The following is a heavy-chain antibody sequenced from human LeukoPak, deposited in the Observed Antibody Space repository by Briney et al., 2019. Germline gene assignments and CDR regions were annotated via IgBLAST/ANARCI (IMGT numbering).Heavy chain of an antibody. CDR3: ARVHSINWYDSRGYFDY. D-gene: IGHD6-13*01. CDR1: DDSISSGAFY. J-gene: IGHJ4*03. CDR2: IYYSGST. V-gene: IGHV4-39*07. Sequence: PSQTLSLTCTVSDDSISSGAFYWSWIRQPPGKGLEWIGSIYYSGSTYYNPSLKSRVTISVDTSKNQFSLRLSSVTAADTAVYYCARVHSINWYDSRGYFDYWGQGTLVTVSS.